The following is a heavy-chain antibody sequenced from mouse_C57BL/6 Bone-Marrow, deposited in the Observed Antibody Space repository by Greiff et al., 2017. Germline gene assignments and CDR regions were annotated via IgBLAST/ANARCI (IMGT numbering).Heavy chain of an antibody. D-gene: IGHD1-1*01. Sequence: VQLQQSGAELVRPGYSVKMSCKTSGYTFTSYGINWVKQRPGQGLGWIGYIYIGNGYTEYNEKIKGKSTLTSDTSSSPAYLQFSSLTSEDSAIYFCARSSYYDGPAWFAYWGQGTLVTVSA. CDR1: GYTFTSYG. CDR2: IYIGNGYT. J-gene: IGHJ3*01. V-gene: IGHV1-58*01. CDR3: ARSSYYDGPAWFAY.